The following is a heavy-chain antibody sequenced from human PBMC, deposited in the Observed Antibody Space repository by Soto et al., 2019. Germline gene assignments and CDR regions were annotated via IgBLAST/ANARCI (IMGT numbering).Heavy chain of an antibody. CDR1: GGSVSSGSYY. V-gene: IGHV4-61*01. Sequence: QVQLQESGPGLVKPSETLSLTCTVSGGSVSSGSYYWSWIRQPPGKGLEWIGYIYYSGSTNYNPPLRSRVTISVDTSKNQFALKLSSVTAADTAVYYCARGEGYYGSGATAYWGQGTLVTVSS. J-gene: IGHJ4*02. CDR2: IYYSGST. CDR3: ARGEGYYGSGATAY. D-gene: IGHD3-10*01.